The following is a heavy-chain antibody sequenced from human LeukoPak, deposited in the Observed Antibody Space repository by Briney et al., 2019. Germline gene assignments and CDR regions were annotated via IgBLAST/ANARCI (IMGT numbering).Heavy chain of an antibody. J-gene: IGHJ4*02. CDR2: INPSCGST. D-gene: IGHD6-13*01. Sequence: ASVKVSFKACGYTFTSYYMHWVRQAPGQALEGMGIINPSCGSTSYAQKFQGRVTMTRDTSTSTVYMELSSLSPEDTAVYYCARVGRRAAAESDYWGQGTLVTVSS. CDR3: ARVGRRAAAESDY. CDR1: GYTFTSYY. V-gene: IGHV1-46*01.